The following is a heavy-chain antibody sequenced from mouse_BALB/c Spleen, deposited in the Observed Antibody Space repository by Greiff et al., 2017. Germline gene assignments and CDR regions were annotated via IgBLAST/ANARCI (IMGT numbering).Heavy chain of an antibody. V-gene: IGHV2-2*02. D-gene: IGHD1-1*02. J-gene: IGHJ4*01. Sequence: VQVVESGPGLVQPSQSLSITCTVSGFSLTSYGVHWVRQSPGKGLEWLGVIWSGGSTDYNAAFISRLSISKDNSKSQVFFKMNSLQANDTAIYYCARNYYDGYYAMDYWGQGTSVTVSS. CDR3: ARNYYDGYYAMDY. CDR1: GFSLTSYG. CDR2: IWSGGST.